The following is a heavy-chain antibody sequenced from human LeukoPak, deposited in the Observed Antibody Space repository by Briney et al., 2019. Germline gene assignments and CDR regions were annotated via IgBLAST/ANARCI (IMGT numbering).Heavy chain of an antibody. CDR2: IGDSGEIE. Sequence: GGSLRPSCEASGLILRGHAMSWVRQAPGKGLEWVSGIGDSGEIERYADSVKGRFTISRDNFRNTVYLEMRSLRPEDTAVYYCAKGYSSGWTPFDYWGQGTQVTVSS. J-gene: IGHJ4*02. D-gene: IGHD6-19*01. CDR3: AKGYSSGWTPFDY. CDR1: GLILRGHA. V-gene: IGHV3-23*01.